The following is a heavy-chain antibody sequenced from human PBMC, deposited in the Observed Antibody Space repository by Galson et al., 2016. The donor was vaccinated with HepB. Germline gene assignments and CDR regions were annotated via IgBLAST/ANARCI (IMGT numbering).Heavy chain of an antibody. J-gene: IGHJ6*03. V-gene: IGHV1-46*01. CDR3: ARRDYDFYMDV. Sequence: SVKVSCKASGYTFTKYYMQWVRQAPGQGLQWMGIINPSDGIASYAQKFQGRVTMTRDTSTSTVYMELSSLRFDDTAFYYCARRDYDFYMDVWGKGTTVTVSS. D-gene: IGHD5-24*01. CDR2: INPSDGIA. CDR1: GYTFTKYY.